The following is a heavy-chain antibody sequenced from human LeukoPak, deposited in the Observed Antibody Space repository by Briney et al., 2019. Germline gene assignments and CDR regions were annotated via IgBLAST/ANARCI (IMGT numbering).Heavy chain of an antibody. CDR2: ISDGGGRT. J-gene: IGHJ4*02. Sequence: PGGSLRLSCGASGFTFSTNAMSWVRQAPGKGLEWVSGISDGGGRTFYAESVKGRFTVSRDNSKNTLYLRMNSLRAEDTAIYYCTKNQILDDSGSWYAFWGQGTLVTVSS. D-gene: IGHD6-13*01. CDR3: TKNQILDDSGSWYAF. CDR1: GFTFSTNA. V-gene: IGHV3-23*01.